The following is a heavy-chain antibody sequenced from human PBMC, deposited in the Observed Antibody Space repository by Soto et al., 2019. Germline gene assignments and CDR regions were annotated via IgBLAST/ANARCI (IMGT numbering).Heavy chain of an antibody. J-gene: IGHJ4*02. CDR1: GFSLTTSGMC. Sequence: SGPTLVNPTQTLTLTCTFSGFSLTTSGMCVSWIRQPPGKALEWLALIDWADDKYYSTSLKTRLSISKDTSKKQVVITMTYLDPADTATYYCARMRTWIQSLDNWGQGTLVTVSS. CDR2: IDWADDK. V-gene: IGHV2-70*01. CDR3: ARMRTWIQSLDN. D-gene: IGHD5-18*01.